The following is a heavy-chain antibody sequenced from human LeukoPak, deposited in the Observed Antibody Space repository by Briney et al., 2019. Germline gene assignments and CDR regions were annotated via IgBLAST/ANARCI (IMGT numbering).Heavy chain of an antibody. J-gene: IGHJ4*02. D-gene: IGHD4-17*01. V-gene: IGHV1-24*01. Sequence: ASVKVSCKVSGYTLTEISMHWVRQAPGQGLEWMGGFNPEDVETIYARSFQGRLTVTEDTSTDTAYMELSSLRAEDTAMYYCATEIVGYGDVHYFASWGQGTLVTVSS. CDR1: GYTLTEIS. CDR2: FNPEDVET. CDR3: ATEIVGYGDVHYFAS.